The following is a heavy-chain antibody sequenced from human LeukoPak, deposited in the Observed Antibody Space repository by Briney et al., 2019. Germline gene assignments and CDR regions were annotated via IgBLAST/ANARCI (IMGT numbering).Heavy chain of an antibody. CDR1: GYTLTELS. V-gene: IGHV1-24*01. J-gene: IGHJ6*02. CDR3: ARDSALRFLEWLSHPYYYGMDV. D-gene: IGHD3-3*01. CDR2: FDPEDGET. Sequence: ASVKVSCKVSGYTLTELSMHWVRQAPGKGLEWMGGFDPEDGETIYAQKFQGRVTMTRDTSTSTVYMELSSLRSEDTAVYYCARDSALRFLEWLSHPYYYGMDVWGQGTTVTVSS.